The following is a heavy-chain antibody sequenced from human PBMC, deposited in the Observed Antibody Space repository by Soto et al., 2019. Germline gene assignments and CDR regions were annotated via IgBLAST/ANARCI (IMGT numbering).Heavy chain of an antibody. Sequence: GGSLRLSCAASGFTFSSYAMSWVRQAPGKGLEWVSGISSSGGSTYYADSVKGRFTISRDNSKNTLFLRMSRPRVEDTAVYYCMRPAPRGRHYFYFGMDVWGQGTTVTVSS. CDR2: ISSSGGST. V-gene: IGHV3-23*01. CDR3: MRPAPRGRHYFYFGMDV. CDR1: GFTFSSYA. D-gene: IGHD3-10*01. J-gene: IGHJ6*02.